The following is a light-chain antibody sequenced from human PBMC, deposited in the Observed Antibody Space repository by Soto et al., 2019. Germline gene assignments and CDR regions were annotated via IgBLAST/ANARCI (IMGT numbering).Light chain of an antibody. J-gene: IGLJ2*01. CDR1: SSNIGSNT. V-gene: IGLV1-44*01. Sequence: QSVLTQPPSASGTPGQRVTISCSGSSSNIGSNTVNWYQQLPGAAPKLLMYTNNQRPSGVPDRFSGSTSGTSASLAISGLQSEDEADYYCAAWDDSLKGVLFGGGTKLTVL. CDR2: TNN. CDR3: AAWDDSLKGVL.